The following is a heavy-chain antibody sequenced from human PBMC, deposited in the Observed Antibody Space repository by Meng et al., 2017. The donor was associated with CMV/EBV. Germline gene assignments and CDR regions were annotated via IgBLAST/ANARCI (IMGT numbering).Heavy chain of an antibody. J-gene: IGHJ6*02. Sequence: GSLRLSCAVYGGSFSGYYWSWIRQPPGKGLEWIGEINHSGSTNYNPSLKSRVTISVDTSKNQFSLKLSSVIAADTAVYYCARVVWVAAAGTLPEYYYYYYGMDVWGQGTTVTVSS. D-gene: IGHD6-13*01. CDR3: ARVVWVAAAGTLPEYYYYYYGMDV. CDR1: GGSFSGYY. V-gene: IGHV4-34*01. CDR2: INHSGST.